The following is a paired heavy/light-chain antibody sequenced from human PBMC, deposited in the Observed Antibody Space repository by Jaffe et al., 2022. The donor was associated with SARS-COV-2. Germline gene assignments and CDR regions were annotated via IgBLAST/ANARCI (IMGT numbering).Heavy chain of an antibody. CDR2: INVANGDT. CDR1: GDIFTSYK. Sequence: QVQVVQSGAEVKNPGASVKVSCKASGDIFTSYKIHWVRQAPGQGLEWMGWINVANGDTRYSQKWHDRVTLIRDTSATTAYMELSSLRSEDTAVYYCAKDEGSWGPGTLVTVSS. J-gene: IGHJ5*02. V-gene: IGHV1-3*01. CDR3: AKDEGS.
Light chain of an antibody. CDR3: QQYNTWPRT. Sequence: EILMTQSPATLSVSPGGGATLSCRASQSVSSNLVWYQQKPGQAPRLLIYDASTRATGIPARFSGSGSGTEFTLTISSLQSEDFAVYYCQQYNTWPRTFGQGTKVEIK. J-gene: IGKJ1*01. CDR2: DAS. CDR1: QSVSSN. V-gene: IGKV3-15*01.